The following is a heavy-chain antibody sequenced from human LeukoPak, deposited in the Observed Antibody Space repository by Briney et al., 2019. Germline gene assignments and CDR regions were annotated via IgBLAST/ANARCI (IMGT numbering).Heavy chain of an antibody. CDR3: ARDTRSGGSCYWGY. Sequence: ASVKVSCKASGYTFTSYGISWVRQAPGQGLEWMGWISAYNGNTNYAQKLQGRVTMTTDTSTSTAYMELRSLRSDDTAVYYCARDTRSGGSCYWGYWGQGTLVTVSS. J-gene: IGHJ4*02. V-gene: IGHV1-18*04. CDR1: GYTFTSYG. CDR2: ISAYNGNT. D-gene: IGHD2-15*01.